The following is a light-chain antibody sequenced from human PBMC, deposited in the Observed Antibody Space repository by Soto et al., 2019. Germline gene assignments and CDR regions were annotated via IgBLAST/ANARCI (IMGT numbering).Light chain of an antibody. CDR1: ISDVGGYSY. CDR3: RSYTSTTSTYV. CDR2: EVS. Sequence: QTLLTQPASVSGSPGQSITISCTGTISDVGGYSYVSWYQQHPGKAPKLMIYEVSNRPSRVSDRFSGSKYGNTASLTISGLQPEDEADYYCRSYTSTTSTYVFGTGTKVTVL. V-gene: IGLV2-14*01. J-gene: IGLJ1*01.